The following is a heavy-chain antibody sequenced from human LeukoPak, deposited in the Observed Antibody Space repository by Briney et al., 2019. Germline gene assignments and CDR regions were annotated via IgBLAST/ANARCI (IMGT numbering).Heavy chain of an antibody. CDR3: ATDCSGGSCYSGVNAFDI. V-gene: IGHV1-8*01. J-gene: IGHJ3*02. D-gene: IGHD2-15*01. CDR2: MNPNSGNT. Sequence: ASVKVSCKASGYTFTSYDINWVRQATGQGLEWMGWMNPNSGNTGYAQKFQGRVTMTRNTSISTAYMELSSLRSEDTAVYYCATDCSGGSCYSGVNAFDIWGQGTMVTVS. CDR1: GYTFTSYD.